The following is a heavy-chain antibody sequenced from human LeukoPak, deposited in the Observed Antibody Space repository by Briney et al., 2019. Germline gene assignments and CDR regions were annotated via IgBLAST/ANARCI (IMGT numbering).Heavy chain of an antibody. D-gene: IGHD5-12*01. CDR1: GYTFTCYY. Sequence: ASVKVSCKASGYTFTCYYMHWVRQAPGQGLEWMGWINPNSGGTNYAQKFQGRVTMTTDTSTSTAYMELRSLRSDDTAVYYCARAPGYSGYDSLSYWGQGTLVTVSS. V-gene: IGHV1-2*02. CDR2: INPNSGGT. J-gene: IGHJ4*02. CDR3: ARAPGYSGYDSLSY.